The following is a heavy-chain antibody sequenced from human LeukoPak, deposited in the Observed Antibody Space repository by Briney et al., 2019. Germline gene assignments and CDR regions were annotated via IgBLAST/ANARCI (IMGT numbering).Heavy chain of an antibody. V-gene: IGHV4-39*01. J-gene: IGHJ4*02. D-gene: IGHD3-22*01. CDR3: ARRGYYDSSGYYFDY. CDR1: GGSINSSSYY. Sequence: PSETLSLTCTVSGGSINSSSYYWGWIRQPPGKGLEWIGSIYYSGSTYYNPSLKSRVTISVDTSKNQFSLKLSSVTAADTAVYYCARRGYYDSSGYYFDYWGQGTLVTVSS. CDR2: IYYSGST.